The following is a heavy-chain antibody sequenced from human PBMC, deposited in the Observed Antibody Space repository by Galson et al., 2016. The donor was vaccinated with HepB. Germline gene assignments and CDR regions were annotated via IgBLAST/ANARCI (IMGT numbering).Heavy chain of an antibody. CDR3: AKAPRLSTIATSDYFDY. J-gene: IGHJ4*02. CDR1: GFTFNTYA. Sequence: SLRLSCAASGFTFNTYAMSWVRQAPGKGLEWVSTISGNSGSMYYADSVKGRFSISRDNSKNTLYLQMDTLRAEDTAVYYCAKAPRLSTIATSDYFDYWGQGTLVTVSS. D-gene: IGHD1-26*01. CDR2: ISGNSGSM. V-gene: IGHV3-23*01.